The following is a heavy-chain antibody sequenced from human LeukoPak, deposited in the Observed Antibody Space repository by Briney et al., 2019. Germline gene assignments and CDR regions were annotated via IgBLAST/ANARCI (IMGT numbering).Heavy chain of an antibody. D-gene: IGHD6-13*01. CDR1: GYTFTSYG. CDR2: ISAYNVNT. CDR3: ARVAAAGTGIFVNFYYSMDI. J-gene: IGHJ6*03. V-gene: IGHV1-18*01. Sequence: ASVKVSCKASGYTFTSYGISWVRQAPGQGLEWMGWISAYNVNTHYAQKFQGRVTMTTDTSTSTAYMELRSLKSDDTAVYYCARVAAAGTGIFVNFYYSMDIWGKGTTVTISS.